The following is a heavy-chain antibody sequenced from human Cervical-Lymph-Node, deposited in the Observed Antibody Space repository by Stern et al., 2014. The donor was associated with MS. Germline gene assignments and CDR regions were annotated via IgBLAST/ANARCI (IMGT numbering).Heavy chain of an antibody. D-gene: IGHD1-26*01. CDR1: GGYMRSKY. J-gene: IGHJ5*01. V-gene: IGHV4-59*01. CDR3: ARVTGRGTRQNWFDS. CDR2: IYSDGTT. Sequence: QVQLQESGPGLVKPSETVSLTCTVSGGYMRSKYWNWIRQPPGKGLEWIGYIYSDGTTNYNPSLKSRVIISLDTSTNQSALSLPSVTAADTAVYYCARVTGRGTRQNWFDSWGQGTLVTVSS.